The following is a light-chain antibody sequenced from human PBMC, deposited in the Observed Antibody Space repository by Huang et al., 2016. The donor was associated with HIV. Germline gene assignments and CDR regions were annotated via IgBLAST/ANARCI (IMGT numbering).Light chain of an antibody. CDR2: GAS. V-gene: IGKV3-20*01. Sequence: EIVLTQSPGTLSLSPGERATLSCRASQSVSSTFLAWYQQKPGQAPRLRIYGASNRATGIPDRCSGSGSGTDFTLTISRLEPEDFAVYHCQQYDSSPMYTFGQGTKLEIK. CDR1: QSVSSTF. CDR3: QQYDSSPMYT. J-gene: IGKJ2*01.